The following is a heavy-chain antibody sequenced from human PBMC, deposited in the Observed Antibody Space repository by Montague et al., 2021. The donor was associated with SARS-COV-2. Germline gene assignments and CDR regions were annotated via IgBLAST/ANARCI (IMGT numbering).Heavy chain of an antibody. D-gene: IGHD1-26*01. J-gene: IGHJ4*02. CDR3: ASFGSGTLEFDL. CDR2: IRTTGHT. V-gene: IGHV4-61*02. Sequence: TLSLTCTVSGASISTCIYYWSWIRPPAGTGLGWIGRIRTTGHTDYNSSLESRVFMSVDTFTNQFSLSLTSVTAADTAVYFCASFGSGTLEFDLWGQGTLVTVSS. CDR1: GASISTCIYY.